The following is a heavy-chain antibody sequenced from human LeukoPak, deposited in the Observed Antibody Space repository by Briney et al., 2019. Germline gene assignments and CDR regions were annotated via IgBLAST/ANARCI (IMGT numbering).Heavy chain of an antibody. J-gene: IGHJ4*02. V-gene: IGHV3-33*06. CDR3: AKEGDYDYVWGSFLDY. D-gene: IGHD3-16*01. CDR1: GFTFSIYG. Sequence: PGGSLRLSCAASGFTFSIYGMHWVRQAPGKGLEWVAVIWYDGSNKYYADSVKGRFTISRDNSKNTLYLQMNSLRAEDTAVYYCAKEGDYDYVWGSFLDYWGQGTLVTVSS. CDR2: IWYDGSNK.